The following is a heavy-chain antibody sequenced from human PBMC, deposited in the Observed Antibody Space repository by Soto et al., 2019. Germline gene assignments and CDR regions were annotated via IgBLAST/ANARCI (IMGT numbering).Heavy chain of an antibody. Sequence: GSLRLSCAASGFTFSSYWMSWVRQAPGKGLEWVANIKQDGSEKYYVDSVKGRFTISRDNAKNSLYLQMNSLRAEDTAVYYCARDKITIFGETSYYYMDVWGKGTTVTVSS. CDR1: GFTFSSYW. CDR3: ARDKITIFGETSYYYMDV. D-gene: IGHD3-3*01. V-gene: IGHV3-7*01. CDR2: IKQDGSEK. J-gene: IGHJ6*03.